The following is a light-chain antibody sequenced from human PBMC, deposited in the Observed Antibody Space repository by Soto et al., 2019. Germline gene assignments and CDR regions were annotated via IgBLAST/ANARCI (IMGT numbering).Light chain of an antibody. CDR3: QQYENLPLT. CDR2: AAS. J-gene: IGKJ4*01. V-gene: IGKV3-15*01. CDR1: QSVSVN. Sequence: ETVMTQSPATLSVSPGERVTLSCRASQSVSVNLAWYQRKSGQPPRLLIYAASTRATGIPARFSGSRSGTEFTLTISSLQSEDFAVYYCQQYENLPLTFGGGTKVEI.